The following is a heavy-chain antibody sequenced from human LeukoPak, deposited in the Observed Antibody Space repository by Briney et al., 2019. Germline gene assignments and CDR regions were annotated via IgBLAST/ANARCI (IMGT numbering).Heavy chain of an antibody. CDR1: GYTFTSYG. V-gene: IGHV1-18*01. D-gene: IGHD2-2*01. J-gene: IGHJ4*02. CDR2: ISAYNGNT. CDR3: ARDHRYCSSTSCVRGRLGY. Sequence: ASVKVSCKASGYTFTSYGIRWVRQAAGQGLEWMGRISAYNGNTNYAQKLQGRVTMTTDTSTSTAYMELRSLRSDDTAVYYCARDHRYCSSTSCVRGRLGYWGQGTLVTVSS.